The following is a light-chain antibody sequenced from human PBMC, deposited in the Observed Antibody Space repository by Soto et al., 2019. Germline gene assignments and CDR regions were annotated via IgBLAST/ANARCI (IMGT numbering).Light chain of an antibody. CDR1: QSVSSSY. J-gene: IGKJ1*01. CDR3: QQYGSSSWT. V-gene: IGKV3-20*01. CDR2: GTS. Sequence: TLSCRASQSVSSSYLAWYQQKPGQAPRLLIYGTSSRATAIPDRFSGSGSGTDFTLTISRLEPEDFAVYYCQQYGSSSWTFGQGTKVDIK.